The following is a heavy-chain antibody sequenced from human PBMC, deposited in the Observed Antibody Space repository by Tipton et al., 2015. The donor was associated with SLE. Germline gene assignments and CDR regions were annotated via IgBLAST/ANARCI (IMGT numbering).Heavy chain of an antibody. CDR3: ARGEPYSSFTG. D-gene: IGHD6-13*01. V-gene: IGHV4-34*01. Sequence: LRLSCAVYGVSFSGYYWSWIRQPPGKGLGWIGEINHSGSTNYNPSLKSRVTISVDTSKNQFSLKLNSVTAADTAVYYCARGEPYSSFTGWGQGTLVTVSS. J-gene: IGHJ4*02. CDR2: INHSGST. CDR1: GVSFSGYY.